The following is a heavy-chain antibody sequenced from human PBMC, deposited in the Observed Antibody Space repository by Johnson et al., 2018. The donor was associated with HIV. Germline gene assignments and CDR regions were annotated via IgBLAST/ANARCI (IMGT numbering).Heavy chain of an antibody. CDR3: ARGGEYSSSLYAFDI. D-gene: IGHD6-13*01. Sequence: QMQLVESGGGLVQPGGSLRLSCAASGFTFSSYAMHWVRQAPGKGLDWVAVISYDGSNKYYADSVKGRFTISRDNSKNTLYLQMNSLRAEDTAVNYCARGGEYSSSLYAFDIWGQGTMVTVSS. V-gene: IGHV3-30*04. J-gene: IGHJ3*02. CDR2: ISYDGSNK. CDR1: GFTFSSYA.